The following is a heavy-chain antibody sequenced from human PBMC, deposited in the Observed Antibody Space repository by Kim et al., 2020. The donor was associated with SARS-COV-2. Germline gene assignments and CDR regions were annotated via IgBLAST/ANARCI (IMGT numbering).Heavy chain of an antibody. Sequence: SETLSLTCTVSGGSISSYYWSWIRQPPGKGLEWIGYIYYSGSTNYNPSLKSRVTISVDTSKNQFSLKLSSVTAADTAVYYCAREGLSHFDYWGQGTLVTVSS. CDR3: AREGLSHFDY. J-gene: IGHJ4*02. CDR1: GGSISSYY. D-gene: IGHD2-15*01. CDR2: IYYSGST. V-gene: IGHV4-59*01.